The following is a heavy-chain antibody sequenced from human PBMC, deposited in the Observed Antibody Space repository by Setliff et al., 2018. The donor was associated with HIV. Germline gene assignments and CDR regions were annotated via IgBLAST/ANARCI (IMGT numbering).Heavy chain of an antibody. V-gene: IGHV4-61*02. D-gene: IGHD4-17*01. J-gene: IGHJ4*02. CDR2: ISTSGST. CDR3: AKGAGFYGDYTFDY. CDR1: GGSISSDSYH. Sequence: PSETLSLTCTVSGGSISSDSYHWTWIRQPAGKGLEWIGRISTSGSTNYNPSLQSRVSISMDASKNKFSLKVTSVTSADTAVYYCAKGAGFYGDYTFDYWGQGNLVTVSS.